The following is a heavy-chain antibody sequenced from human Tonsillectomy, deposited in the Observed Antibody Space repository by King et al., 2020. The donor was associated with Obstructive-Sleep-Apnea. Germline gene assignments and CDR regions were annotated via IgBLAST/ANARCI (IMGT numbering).Heavy chain of an antibody. Sequence: VQLVESGAEVKKPGASVKVSCKASGYTFTSYGIGWVRQAPGQGLEWMGWISAYNGNTNYAQKLQGRVTMTTDTSTSTAYMELRSLRSDDTAVYYCARDGASPSGLDYDFWSGYSNDAFDIWGQGTMVTVSS. CDR3: ARDGASPSGLDYDFWSGYSNDAFDI. V-gene: IGHV1-18*04. D-gene: IGHD3-3*01. CDR2: ISAYNGNT. CDR1: GYTFTSYG. J-gene: IGHJ3*02.